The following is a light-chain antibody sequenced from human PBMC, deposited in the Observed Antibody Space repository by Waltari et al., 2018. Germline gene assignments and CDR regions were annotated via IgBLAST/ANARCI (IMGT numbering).Light chain of an antibody. CDR3: SAWDSGLTVWV. CDR2: RNT. CDR1: SNNVSNQE. J-gene: IGLJ3*02. Sequence: QAGLTQPPSVSTDLRQTATLTCTGNSNNVSNQEASWMQQHQGRPPKLLAYRNTNRPSGISERFSASRSGNTASLTITELQPEDEADYYCSAWDSGLTVWVFGGGTKLTVL. V-gene: IGLV10-54*04.